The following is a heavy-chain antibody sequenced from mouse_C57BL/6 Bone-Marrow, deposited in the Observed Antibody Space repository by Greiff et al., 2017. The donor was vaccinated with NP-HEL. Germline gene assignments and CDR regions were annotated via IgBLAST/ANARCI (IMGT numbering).Heavy chain of an antibody. D-gene: IGHD1-1*01. CDR3: ARWADGSSYEGAWFAY. V-gene: IGHV1-53*01. CDR1: GYTFTSYW. J-gene: IGHJ3*01. CDR2: INPSNGGT. Sequence: VQLQQPGTELVKPGASVKLSCKASGYTFTSYWMHWVKQRPGQGLEWIGNINPSNGGTNYNEKFKSKATLTVDKSSSTAYMQLSSLTSEDSAVYYCARWADGSSYEGAWFAYWGQGTLVTVAA.